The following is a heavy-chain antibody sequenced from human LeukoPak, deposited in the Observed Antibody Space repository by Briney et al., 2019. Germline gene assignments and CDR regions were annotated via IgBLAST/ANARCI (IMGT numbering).Heavy chain of an antibody. D-gene: IGHD1-14*01. Sequence: HPGMSLSLSCVASAFNISTYGMPWVRQAPGKGLEWVAIIWFDGSKAFYANSVKGRFTISRDNSKNTLYLHMSSLKVEDTAVYYCAREPEYFDCWGQGTLVTVSS. CDR3: AREPEYFDC. V-gene: IGHV3-33*01. CDR2: IWFDGSKA. CDR1: AFNISTYG. J-gene: IGHJ4*02.